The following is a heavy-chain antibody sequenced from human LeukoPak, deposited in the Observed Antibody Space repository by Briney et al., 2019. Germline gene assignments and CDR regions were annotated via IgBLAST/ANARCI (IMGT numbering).Heavy chain of an antibody. J-gene: IGHJ4*02. CDR3: AGSIRGIDY. CDR2: IYYSGST. D-gene: IGHD2-21*01. V-gene: IGHV4-59*01. Sequence: SETLSLTCTVSGGSISSYYWSWIRQPPGKGLEWIGYIYYSGSTNYNPSLKSRVTISVDTSKNQFSLKLSSVTAADTAVYYCAGSIRGIDYWGQGTLVTVSS. CDR1: GGSISSYY.